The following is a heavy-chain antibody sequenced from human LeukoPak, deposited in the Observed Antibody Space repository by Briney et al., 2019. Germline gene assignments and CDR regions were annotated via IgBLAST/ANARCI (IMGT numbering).Heavy chain of an antibody. Sequence: PSETLSLTCTVSGGSISSSSYTWGWTRNPQGKGLEGIGSIYYSGSTYYNPSLKSRVTISVDTSKNQFSLKLSSVTAADTAVYYCARENSSGWSLTVVDYWGQGTLVTVSS. CDR2: IYYSGST. CDR3: ARENSSGWSLTVVDY. D-gene: IGHD6-19*01. CDR1: GGSISSSSYT. V-gene: IGHV4-39*07. J-gene: IGHJ4*02.